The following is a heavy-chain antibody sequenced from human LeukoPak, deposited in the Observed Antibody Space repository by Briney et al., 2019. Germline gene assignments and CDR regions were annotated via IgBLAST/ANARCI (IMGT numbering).Heavy chain of an antibody. D-gene: IGHD2-15*01. J-gene: IGHJ4*02. CDR3: ASQGYCSGGSCYDY. V-gene: IGHV1-69*05. CDR2: IIPIFGTA. CDR1: GGTFSSYA. Sequence: SVKVSCKASGGTFSSYAISWVRQAPGQGLEWTGGIIPIFGTANYAQKFQGRVTITTDESTSTAYMELSSLRSEDTAVYYCASQGYCSGGSCYDYWGQGTLVTVSS.